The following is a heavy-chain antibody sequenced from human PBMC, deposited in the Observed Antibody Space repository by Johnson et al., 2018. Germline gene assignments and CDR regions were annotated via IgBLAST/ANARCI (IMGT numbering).Heavy chain of an antibody. CDR2: IDGYGVNT. D-gene: IGHD3-10*01. CDR3: VKDRRGVSYYYMDG. J-gene: IGHJ6*03. V-gene: IGHV3-23*01. Sequence: VESGGSLRLSCVASGFTFTSCAMTWVRQAPGQGLEWVSAIDGYGVNTYYTDSVKGRFTISRDNSKSTLYLQMDSLRAEDTAVYDWVKDRRGVSYYYMDGWGRGSTGTVSS. CDR1: GFTFTSCA.